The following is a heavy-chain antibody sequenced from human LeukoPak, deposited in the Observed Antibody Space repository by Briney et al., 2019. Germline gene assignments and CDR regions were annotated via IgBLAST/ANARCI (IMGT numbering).Heavy chain of an antibody. Sequence: SQTLSLTCAISGDSVSSNSTACNWIRQSPSRGLEWLGRTYYRSKWYNDYAVSVKSRITINPDTSKNQFSLQLNSVTAEDTAAYYCVRGGQGDGYSADEAFDFWGQGTVVTVSS. D-gene: IGHD5-24*01. CDR3: VRGGQGDGYSADEAFDF. V-gene: IGHV6-1*01. CDR1: GDSVSSNSTA. J-gene: IGHJ3*01. CDR2: TYYRSKWYN.